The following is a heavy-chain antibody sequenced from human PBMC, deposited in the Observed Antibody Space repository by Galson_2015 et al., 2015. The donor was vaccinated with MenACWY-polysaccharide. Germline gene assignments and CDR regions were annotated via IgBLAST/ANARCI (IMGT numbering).Heavy chain of an antibody. D-gene: IGHD2-15*01. CDR1: GYTFGSRD. J-gene: IGHJ3*02. Sequence: SVKVSCKASGYTFGSRDINWVRQATGQGLEWMGWMNPNSGNTGYAQKFKGRVTMTRNTSITTAYMELSSLRSEDTAVYYCAREGSRIAFHAFDIWGRGTMVTVSS. CDR2: MNPNSGNT. CDR3: AREGSRIAFHAFDI. V-gene: IGHV1-8*01.